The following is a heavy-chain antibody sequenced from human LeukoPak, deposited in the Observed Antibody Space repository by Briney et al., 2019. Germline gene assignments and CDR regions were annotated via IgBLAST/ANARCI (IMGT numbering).Heavy chain of an antibody. V-gene: IGHV1-8*01. CDR3: ARRSIAALRFDY. CDR1: GYTFTSYD. CDR2: MNPNSGNT. Sequence: ASVKVSCEASGYTFTSYDINWVRQATGQGLEWMGWMNPNSGNTGYAQKVQGRVTMTRNTSISTAYMELSSLRPEDTAVYYCARRSIAALRFDYWGQGTLVTVSS. J-gene: IGHJ4*02. D-gene: IGHD6-6*01.